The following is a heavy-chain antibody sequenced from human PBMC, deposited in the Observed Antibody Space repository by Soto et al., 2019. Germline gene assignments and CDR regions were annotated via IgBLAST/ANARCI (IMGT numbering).Heavy chain of an antibody. CDR3: ASIQLGYDAFDI. Sequence: EVQLVESGGGLVKPGGSPRLSCAASGFTFSSYSMNWVRQAPGKGLEWVSPISSSSSYIYYADSVKGRFTISRDNAKNSLYLQLISLRAGDTAVYYCASIQLGYDAFDIWGQGTMVTISS. CDR1: GFTFSSYS. V-gene: IGHV3-21*01. D-gene: IGHD6-6*01. CDR2: ISSSSSYI. J-gene: IGHJ3*02.